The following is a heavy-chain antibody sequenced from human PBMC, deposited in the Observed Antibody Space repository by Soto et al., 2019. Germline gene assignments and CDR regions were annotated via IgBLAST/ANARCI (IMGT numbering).Heavy chain of an antibody. CDR2: IYYRGST. CDR1: GGSISSYY. CDR3: ARVGTGTTFYDEFYYFDY. Sequence: QVQLQESGPGLVKPSETLSLTCTVSGGSISSYYWSWIRQPPGKGLEWIGYIYYRGSTNYNPSLKSRVTISVDTSKNQFSLKLSSVTAADTAVYYCARVGTGTTFYDEFYYFDYWGQGTLVTVSS. J-gene: IGHJ4*02. V-gene: IGHV4-59*01. D-gene: IGHD1-7*01.